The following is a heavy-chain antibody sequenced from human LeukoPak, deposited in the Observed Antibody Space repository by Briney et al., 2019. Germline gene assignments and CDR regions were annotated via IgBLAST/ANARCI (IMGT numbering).Heavy chain of an antibody. CDR1: GYSFTTYW. CDR3: ARHPIAYYGSGSPNWFDP. V-gene: IGHV5-51*01. Sequence: GESLKISCKGSGYSFTTYWIGWVRQMPGKGLEWMGIIYPADSDTKYSPSFQGQVTISADKSISTAYLQWSSLKASDTAMYYCARHPIAYYGSGSPNWFDPWGQGTLASVSS. D-gene: IGHD3-10*01. J-gene: IGHJ5*02. CDR2: IYPADSDT.